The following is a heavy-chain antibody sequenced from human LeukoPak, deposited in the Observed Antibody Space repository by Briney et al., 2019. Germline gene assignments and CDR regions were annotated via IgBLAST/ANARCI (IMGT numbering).Heavy chain of an antibody. V-gene: IGHV4-59*01. Sequence: PSETLSLTCTVSGGSISSYYWSWIRQPPGKGLEWIGYIYYSGSTNYNPSLKSRVTISVKTSKNQFSLKLRSVTAADTAVYYCASKKDDYYDSSGYAHWGQGTLVTVSS. CDR1: GGSISSYY. CDR2: IYYSGST. J-gene: IGHJ4*02. D-gene: IGHD3-22*01. CDR3: ASKKDDYYDSSGYAH.